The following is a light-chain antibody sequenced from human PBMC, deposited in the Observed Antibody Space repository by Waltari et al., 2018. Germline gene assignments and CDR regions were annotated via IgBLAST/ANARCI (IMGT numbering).Light chain of an antibody. Sequence: DIQMTQSPSSLSASVGDRVTITCQASQDISNYLNWYQQKPGKAPKLLIYDASNLETGVQSRLSASGSGTDFTFTISSLQPEDIATYYCQQYDNLPTFGGGTKVEIK. V-gene: IGKV1-33*01. CDR1: QDISNY. J-gene: IGKJ4*01. CDR2: DAS. CDR3: QQYDNLPT.